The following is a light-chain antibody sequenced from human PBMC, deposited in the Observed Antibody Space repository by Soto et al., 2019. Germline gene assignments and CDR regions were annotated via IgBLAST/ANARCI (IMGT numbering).Light chain of an antibody. J-gene: IGKJ2*01. CDR2: GAS. V-gene: IGKV3-20*01. Sequence: EIVLTQSPVSLSLSPGERATLSCRASQTINSNFLAWFQQKPGLAPRLLIYGASRRASGIPDRFSGSVSGKDFALTISRLEPEDFEVYFCQQYGRSPFTFGQGTKLQIK. CDR3: QQYGRSPFT. CDR1: QTINSNF.